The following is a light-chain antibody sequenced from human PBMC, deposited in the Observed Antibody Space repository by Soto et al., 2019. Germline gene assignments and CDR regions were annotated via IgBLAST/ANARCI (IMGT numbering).Light chain of an antibody. CDR1: QSVSSSY. CDR3: QQYGSSVLT. V-gene: IGKV3-20*01. CDR2: GAS. Sequence: ENVLTQSPGTLSLSPGERATLSCRASQSVSSSYLAWYQQKPGQAPRLLIYGASSRATGIPDRFSGSGSGTDFTLTISRLEPEDFAVYYRQQYGSSVLTFGGGTKVDIK. J-gene: IGKJ4*01.